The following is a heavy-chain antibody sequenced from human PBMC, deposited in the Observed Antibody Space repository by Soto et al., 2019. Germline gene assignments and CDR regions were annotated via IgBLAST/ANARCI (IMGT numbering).Heavy chain of an antibody. CDR1: GFTFSGYW. CDR3: ARDNFYGMDV. CDR2: IKQDGSEK. V-gene: IGHV3-7*03. Sequence: GGSLRLSCAASGFTFSGYWMSWFRQAPGKGLEWVANIKQDGSEKYYVDSVKGRFTISRDNAKNSLYLQMNSLRAEDAAVYYCARDNFYGMDVWGQGTTVTVSS. D-gene: IGHD1-20*01. J-gene: IGHJ6*02.